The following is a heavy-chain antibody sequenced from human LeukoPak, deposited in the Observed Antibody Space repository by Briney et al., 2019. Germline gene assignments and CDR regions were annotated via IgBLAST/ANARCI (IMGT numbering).Heavy chain of an antibody. CDR3: ARRRGYSYGDLFDP. D-gene: IGHD5-18*01. J-gene: IGHJ5*02. CDR2: MNPNSGNT. Sequence: ASVKVSCKASGYTFTSYDINWVRQATGQGLEWMGWMNPNSGNTGYAQKFQGRVTMTRNTSISTAYMELSGLRSEDTAVYYCARRRGYSYGDLFDPWGQGTLVTVSS. CDR1: GYTFTSYD. V-gene: IGHV1-8*01.